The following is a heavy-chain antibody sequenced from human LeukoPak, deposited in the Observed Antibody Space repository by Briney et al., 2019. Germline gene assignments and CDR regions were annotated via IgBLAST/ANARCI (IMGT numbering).Heavy chain of an antibody. CDR3: ARGMTQCMDV. J-gene: IGHJ6*03. Sequence: GASVKVSCTTSGYTFTSYDINWVRQATGQGLEWMGYMSPNSGNTGYVQKFQGRVTMTRNTSINTAYMELSSLRSEDTAVYYCARGMTQCMDVWGKGTTVTVSS. V-gene: IGHV1-8*01. CDR1: GYTFTSYD. D-gene: IGHD3-16*01. CDR2: MSPNSGNT.